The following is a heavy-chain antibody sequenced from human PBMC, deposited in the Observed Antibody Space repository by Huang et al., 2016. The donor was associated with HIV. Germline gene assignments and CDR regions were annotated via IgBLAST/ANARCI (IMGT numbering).Heavy chain of an antibody. Sequence: QIQLAQSGAEVKKPGASVKVSCKAAGYTFTNYDINWVRQASGQGLEWSGRMNPKSGNVGYTKKFQGRVSILGNSSINTSYLEVTSLTSEDTAVYYCARGFGINYNHEAFDVWGQGTMVTVSS. CDR2: MNPKSGNV. CDR1: GYTFTNYD. V-gene: IGHV1-8*01. D-gene: IGHD3-10*01. CDR3: ARGFGINYNHEAFDV. J-gene: IGHJ3*01.